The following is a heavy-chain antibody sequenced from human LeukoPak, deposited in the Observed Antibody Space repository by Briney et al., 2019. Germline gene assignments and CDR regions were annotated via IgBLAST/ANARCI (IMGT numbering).Heavy chain of an antibody. Sequence: GGSLRLSCAASGFTFSSYAMSWVRQAPGKGLEWVPAISGSGGSTYYADSVKGRFTISRDNSKNTLYLQMNSLRAEDTAVYYCAKSLVVPAAIYGYYYYGMDVWGQGTTVTVSS. D-gene: IGHD2-2*01. CDR2: ISGSGGST. J-gene: IGHJ6*02. V-gene: IGHV3-23*01. CDR3: AKSLVVPAAIYGYYYYGMDV. CDR1: GFTFSSYA.